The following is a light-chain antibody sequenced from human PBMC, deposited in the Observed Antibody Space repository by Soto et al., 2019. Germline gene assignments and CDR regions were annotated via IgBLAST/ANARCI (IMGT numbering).Light chain of an antibody. CDR3: QQYDYLPLT. CDR2: DAS. V-gene: IGKV1-33*01. J-gene: IGKJ4*01. CDR1: QGISDF. Sequence: DIQMTQSPSSLSASVGDRVTITCQASQGISDFLNWYQQKPGKAPKLLIYDASNLETGVPSRFRGGGSGTDFTSTISSLQPEDIATYYCQQYDYLPLTFGGGTRVEIK.